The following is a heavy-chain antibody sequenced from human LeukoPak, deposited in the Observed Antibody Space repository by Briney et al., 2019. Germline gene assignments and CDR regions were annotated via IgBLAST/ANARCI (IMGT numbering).Heavy chain of an antibody. CDR1: GFTFSDHY. CDR2: ISSSGSTI. Sequence: GGSLRLSCAASGFTFSDHYMNWVRQAPGKGLEWVSYISSSGSTIYYADSVKGRFTISRDNAKNSLYLQMNSLRAEDTAVYYCATPNWYFDLWGRGTLVTVSS. J-gene: IGHJ2*01. V-gene: IGHV3-11*04. CDR3: ATPNWYFDL.